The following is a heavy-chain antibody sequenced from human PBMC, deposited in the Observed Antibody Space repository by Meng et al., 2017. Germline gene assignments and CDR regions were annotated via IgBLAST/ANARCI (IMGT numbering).Heavy chain of an antibody. CDR3: ATLPRRITMVRGGWFDP. CDR1: GYTLTELA. Sequence: QVQLVQCGADVKKPWASLKVSCKDSGYTLTELAMRVVRQAPGKGLEWMGGVDPEDGETIYALKFQGRVTMTEDTSTDTAYMELSSLRSEDTAVYYCATLPRRITMVRGGWFDPWGQGTLVTVSS. D-gene: IGHD3-10*01. CDR2: VDPEDGET. J-gene: IGHJ5*02. V-gene: IGHV1-24*01.